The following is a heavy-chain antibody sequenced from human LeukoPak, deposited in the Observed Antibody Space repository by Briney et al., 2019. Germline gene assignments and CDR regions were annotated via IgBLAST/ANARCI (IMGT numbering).Heavy chain of an antibody. CDR3: ARDYDILTGYFSWFDP. J-gene: IGHJ5*02. CDR2: IIPIFGTA. CDR1: GGTFISYA. V-gene: IGHV1-69*13. Sequence: GASVKVSCRASGGTFISYAISWVRQAPGQGLEWMGGIIPIFGTANYAQKFQGRVTITADESTSTAYMELSSLRSEDTAVYYCARDYDILTGYFSWFDPWGQGTLVTVSS. D-gene: IGHD3-9*01.